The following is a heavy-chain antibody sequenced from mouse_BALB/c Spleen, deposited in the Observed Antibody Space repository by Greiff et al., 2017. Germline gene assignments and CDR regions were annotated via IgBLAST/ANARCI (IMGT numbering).Heavy chain of an antibody. Sequence: EVQLQESGPGLVKPSQSLSLTCTVTGYSITSDYAWNWIRQFPGNKLEWMGYISYSGSTSYNPSLKSRISITRDTSKNQFFLQLNSVTTEDTATYYCARGLLRLPFDYWGQGTTLTVSS. D-gene: IGHD1-2*01. CDR2: ISYSGST. CDR1: GYSITSDYA. CDR3: ARGLLRLPFDY. J-gene: IGHJ2*01. V-gene: IGHV3-2*02.